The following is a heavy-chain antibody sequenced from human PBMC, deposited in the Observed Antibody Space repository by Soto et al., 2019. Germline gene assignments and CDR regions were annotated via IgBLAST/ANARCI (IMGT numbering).Heavy chain of an antibody. CDR2: IYYSGTT. J-gene: IGHJ4*02. CDR1: CGSISSSSYY. D-gene: IGHD3-9*01. Sequence: SETLSLTCTVSCGSISSSSYYWGWIRQPPGKGLEWIGSIYYSGTTYYNPSLKSRVTISVDTSKNQFPLKLSSVTAAETAVYYCARHRGYYDILTGYYTELNFDYWGQGTLVTVSS. CDR3: ARHRGYYDILTGYYTELNFDY. V-gene: IGHV4-39*01.